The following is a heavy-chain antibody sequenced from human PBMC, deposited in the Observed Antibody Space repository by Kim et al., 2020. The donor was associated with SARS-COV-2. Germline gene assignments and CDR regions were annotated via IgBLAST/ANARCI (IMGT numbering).Heavy chain of an antibody. CDR1: GGSISTSNYY. CDR2: VYYSGST. J-gene: IGHJ4*01. D-gene: IGHD4-17*01. Sequence: SETLSLTCNVSGGSISTSNYYWGWIRQPPGKGLEWIGSVYYSGSTYYNPSLKSRVFISVDTSKNQFSLKLNSVTATDTAVYYCVTFKITVITFYFDYWG. V-gene: IGHV4-39*01. CDR3: VTFKITVITFYFDY.